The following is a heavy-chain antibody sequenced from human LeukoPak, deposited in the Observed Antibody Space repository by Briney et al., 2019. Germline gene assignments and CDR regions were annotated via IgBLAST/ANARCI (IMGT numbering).Heavy chain of an antibody. CDR3: ARDGVQLGYFDY. D-gene: IGHD6-6*01. V-gene: IGHV3-53*01. CDR1: GFTVSSNY. J-gene: IGHJ4*02. Sequence: SGGSLRLSCAASGFTVSSNYMSWVRQAPGKGLEWVSVIYSGGSTYYADPVKGRFTISRDNSKNTLYLQMNSLRAEDTAVYYCARDGVQLGYFDYWGQGTLVTVSS. CDR2: IYSGGST.